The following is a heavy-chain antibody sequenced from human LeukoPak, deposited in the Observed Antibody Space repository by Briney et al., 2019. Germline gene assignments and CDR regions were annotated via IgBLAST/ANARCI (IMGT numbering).Heavy chain of an antibody. D-gene: IGHD5-24*01. CDR1: GFTFSSYW. J-gene: IGHJ4*02. V-gene: IGHV3-7*03. CDR2: IKQDGSEK. CDR3: AKLTWGWLQDY. Sequence: GGSLRLSCAASGFTFSSYWMSWVRQAPGKGLEWMANIKQDGSEKYYVDSVKGRFTISRDNAKNSLYLQMNSLRAEDTAVYYCAKLTWGWLQDYWGQGTLVTVSS.